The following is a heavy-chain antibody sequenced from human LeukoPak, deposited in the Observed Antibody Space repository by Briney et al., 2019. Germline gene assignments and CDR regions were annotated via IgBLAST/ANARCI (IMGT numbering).Heavy chain of an antibody. Sequence: ASVKVSCKASGYTFTGYYMHWVRQAPGQGLEWMGWINPNSGGTNYAQKFQGRVTMTRDTSISTAYMELSRLRSDDTAVYYCARGPTDSDGSGSYHYWGQGTLVTVSS. V-gene: IGHV1-2*02. J-gene: IGHJ4*02. D-gene: IGHD3-10*01. CDR3: ARGPTDSDGSGSYHY. CDR2: INPNSGGT. CDR1: GYTFTGYY.